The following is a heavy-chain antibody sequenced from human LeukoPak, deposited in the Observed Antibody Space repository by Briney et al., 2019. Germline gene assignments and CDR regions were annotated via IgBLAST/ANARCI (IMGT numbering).Heavy chain of an antibody. D-gene: IGHD6-13*01. CDR1: GGSISSSSYY. CDR3: ARHSTTTAALYAFDI. V-gene: IGHV4-39*01. Sequence: SETLSLSCTVSGGSISSSSYYWGWIRQPPGKGLEWIGSIYYSGSTYYNPSLKSRVTISVDTSKTQFSLKLSSVTAADTAVYYCARHSTTTAALYAFDIWRQGTMVTVSS. CDR2: IYYSGST. J-gene: IGHJ3*02.